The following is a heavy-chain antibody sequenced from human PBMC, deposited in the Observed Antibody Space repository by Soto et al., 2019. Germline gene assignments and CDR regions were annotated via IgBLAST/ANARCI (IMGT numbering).Heavy chain of an antibody. CDR2: IIPIFGTA. V-gene: IGHV1-69*13. CDR1: GGTFSSYA. D-gene: IGHD2-15*01. J-gene: IGHJ4*02. Sequence: SVKVSCKASGGTFSSYAISWVRQAPGQGLEWMGGIIPIFGTANYAQKFQGRVTITADESTSTAYMELSSLRSEDTAVYYCARESRYCSGGSCYFRPGIDYWGLG. CDR3: ARESRYCSGGSCYFRPGIDY.